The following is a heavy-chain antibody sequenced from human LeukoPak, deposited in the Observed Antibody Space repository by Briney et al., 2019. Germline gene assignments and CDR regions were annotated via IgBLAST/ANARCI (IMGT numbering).Heavy chain of an antibody. J-gene: IGHJ4*02. Sequence: AGGSLRLSCAASGFTVSSNYMNWVRQAPGKGLVWVSRINTDGSSTDYADSVKGRFTISRDNAKNTLYLQMSGLRAEDTAVYYCARVEDGYNYEDYFDLWGQGTLVTVSS. V-gene: IGHV3-74*01. CDR2: INTDGSST. CDR1: GFTVSSNY. D-gene: IGHD5-24*01. CDR3: ARVEDGYNYEDYFDL.